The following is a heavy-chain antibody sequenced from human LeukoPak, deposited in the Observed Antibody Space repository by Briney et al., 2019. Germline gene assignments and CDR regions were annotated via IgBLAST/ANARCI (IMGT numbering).Heavy chain of an antibody. D-gene: IGHD1-1*01. Sequence: ASVKVSCKASGYTFTSYGISWVRQAPGQGLEWMGWINAYNGNTNYAQKFQGRVTMTRDTSISTAYMELSRLRSDDTAVYYCARDAVHSTGTPTNWGQGTLVTVSS. CDR3: ARDAVHSTGTPTN. CDR2: INAYNGNT. J-gene: IGHJ4*02. V-gene: IGHV1-18*01. CDR1: GYTFTSYG.